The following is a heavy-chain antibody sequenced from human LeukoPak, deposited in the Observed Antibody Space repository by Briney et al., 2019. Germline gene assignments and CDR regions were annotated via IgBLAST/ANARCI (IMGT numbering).Heavy chain of an antibody. Sequence: SETLSLTCTVSGGSISSSSYYWGWIRQPPGKGLEWIGSIYYSGSTYYNPSLKSRVTISVDTSKNQFSLKLSSVTAADTAVYYCARGPGGAHVDYWGQGTLVTVSS. V-gene: IGHV4-39*07. J-gene: IGHJ4*02. CDR1: GGSISSSSYY. D-gene: IGHD1-26*01. CDR2: IYYSGST. CDR3: ARGPGGAHVDY.